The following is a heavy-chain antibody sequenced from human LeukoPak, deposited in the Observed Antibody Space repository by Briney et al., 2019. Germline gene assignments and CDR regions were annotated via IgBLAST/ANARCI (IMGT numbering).Heavy chain of an antibody. D-gene: IGHD2-2*01. CDR1: GYTFTKYA. V-gene: IGHV1-3*01. Sequence: VSVKVSCKPSGYTFTKYAMHWVRQAPGQSLEWMGWIHAGNGDTRFSQTFQGRVTITRDTSASTVYMELSSLRSEDTAVYYCERDRLMGVAPFDPWGQGTLVTVSS. J-gene: IGHJ5*02. CDR3: ERDRLMGVAPFDP. CDR2: IHAGNGDT.